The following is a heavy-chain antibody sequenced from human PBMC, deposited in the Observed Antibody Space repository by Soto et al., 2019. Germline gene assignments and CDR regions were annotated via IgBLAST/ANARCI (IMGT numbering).Heavy chain of an antibody. Sequence: ASVKVSCKASGYTFTSYGISWVRQAPGQGLEWMGWISAYNGNTNYAQKLQGRVTMTTDTSTSTAYMEPRSLRSDDTAVYYCARIEYYYDSSGYSPDAFDIWGQGTMVTVSS. CDR1: GYTFTSYG. CDR3: ARIEYYYDSSGYSPDAFDI. V-gene: IGHV1-18*01. J-gene: IGHJ3*02. CDR2: ISAYNGNT. D-gene: IGHD3-22*01.